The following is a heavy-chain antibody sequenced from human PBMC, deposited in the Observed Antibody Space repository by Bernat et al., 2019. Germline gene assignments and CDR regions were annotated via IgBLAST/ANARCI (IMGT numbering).Heavy chain of an antibody. D-gene: IGHD2-15*01. Sequence: QVQLQQWGAGLLKPSETLSLTCAVYGGSFSGYCWSWIRQPPGKGLEWIGEINHSGSTNYNPSLKSRVTISVDTSKNQFSLKLSSVTAADTAVYYCARAQSVCSGGSCYSGRLFDPWGQGTLVTVSS. CDR1: GGSFSGYC. V-gene: IGHV4-34*01. CDR3: ARAQSVCSGGSCYSGRLFDP. J-gene: IGHJ5*02. CDR2: INHSGST.